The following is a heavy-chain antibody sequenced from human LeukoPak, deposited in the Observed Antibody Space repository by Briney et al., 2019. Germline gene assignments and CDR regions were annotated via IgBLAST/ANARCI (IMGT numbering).Heavy chain of an antibody. J-gene: IGHJ4*02. CDR2: MNQDGSEI. D-gene: IGHD2/OR15-2a*01. Sequence: GGSLRLSCVGSGFTFSRYWLNWVRQAPGKGLEWVANMNQDGSEIYYLDSVKGRFTISRDNAKNPVYLQMNGLKAEDTAVYHCARDRGYFYDQLDYWGQGTLVTVSS. V-gene: IGHV3-7*01. CDR1: GFTFSRYW. CDR3: ARDRGYFYDQLDY.